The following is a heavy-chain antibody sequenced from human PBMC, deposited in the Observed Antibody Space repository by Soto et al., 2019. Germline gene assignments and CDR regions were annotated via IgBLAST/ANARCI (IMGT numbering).Heavy chain of an antibody. CDR1: GYDFTNYW. Sequence: GESLKISCKVSGYDFTNYWISWVRQMPGKGLEWMGRIDPSDSYTTYNPSFQGHVTMSAGKSISTAYLQWSGLKASDTAIYYCARLQYDILTGAHDHWGQGTPVTVSS. V-gene: IGHV5-10-1*01. CDR2: IDPSDSYT. CDR3: ARLQYDILTGAHDH. J-gene: IGHJ4*02. D-gene: IGHD3-9*01.